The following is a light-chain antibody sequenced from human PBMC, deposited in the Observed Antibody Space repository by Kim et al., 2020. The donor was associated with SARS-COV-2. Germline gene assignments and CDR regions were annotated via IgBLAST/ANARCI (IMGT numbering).Light chain of an antibody. CDR2: YDS. Sequence: APGKTARITVGGNNMGSKSVHWYQQKPGQAPVLVIYYDSDRPSGIPERFSGSNSGNTATLTISRVEAGDEADYYCQVWDSSSDLLVFGGGTQLTVL. CDR3: QVWDSSSDLLV. J-gene: IGLJ2*01. CDR1: NMGSKS. V-gene: IGLV3-21*04.